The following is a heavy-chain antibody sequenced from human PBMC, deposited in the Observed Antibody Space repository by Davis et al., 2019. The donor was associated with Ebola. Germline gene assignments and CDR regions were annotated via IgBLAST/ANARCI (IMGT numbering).Heavy chain of an antibody. V-gene: IGHV3-48*01. CDR3: APYCTGGVCNYGMDV. CDR1: GFTFSSYS. CDR2: ISSSSSTI. Sequence: GGSLRLSCAASGFTFSSYSMNWVRQAPGKGLEWVSYISSSSSTIYYADSVKGRFTISRDNAKNSLYLQMNSLRAEDTAVYYCAPYCTGGVCNYGMDVWGQGTTVTVSS. J-gene: IGHJ6*02. D-gene: IGHD2-8*02.